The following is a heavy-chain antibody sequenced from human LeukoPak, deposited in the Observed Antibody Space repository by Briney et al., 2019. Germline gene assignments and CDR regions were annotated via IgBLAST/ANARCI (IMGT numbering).Heavy chain of an antibody. CDR2: IYHSGST. Sequence: SETLSLTCAVSGGSISSSNWWSWVRQPPGKGLEWIGEIYHSGSTNYNPSLKSRVTISVDTSKNQFSLKLSSVTAADTAVYYCARAVKVAYYYGSGSFLRDWFDPWGQGTLVTVSS. V-gene: IGHV4-4*02. CDR3: ARAVKVAYYYGSGSFLRDWFDP. CDR1: GGSISSSNW. J-gene: IGHJ5*02. D-gene: IGHD3-10*01.